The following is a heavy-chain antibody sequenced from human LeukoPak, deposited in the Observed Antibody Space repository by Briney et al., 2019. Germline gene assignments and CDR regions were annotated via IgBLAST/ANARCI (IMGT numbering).Heavy chain of an antibody. CDR3: AISPCTNGVCYSDYYYYYMDV. Sequence: PSETLFLTCTVSGGSISSYYWSWIRQPAGKGLEWIGRIYTSGSTNYNPSLKSRVTMSVDTSKNQFSLKLSSVTAADTAVYYCAISPCTNGVCYSDYYYYYMDVWGKGTTVTVSS. D-gene: IGHD2-8*01. V-gene: IGHV4-4*07. CDR2: IYTSGST. J-gene: IGHJ6*03. CDR1: GGSISSYY.